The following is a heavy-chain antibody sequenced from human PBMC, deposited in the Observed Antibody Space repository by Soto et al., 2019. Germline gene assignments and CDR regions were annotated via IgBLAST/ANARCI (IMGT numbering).Heavy chain of an antibody. J-gene: IGHJ4*02. CDR2: IYYSGST. Sequence: PSETLSLTCTVSGGSISSSSYYWGWIRQPPGKGLEWIGSIYYSGSTYYNPSLKSRVTISVDTSKNQFSLKLSSVTAADTAVYYCARVLYDFWSGYCYYFDYWGQGTLVTVSS. V-gene: IGHV4-39*01. CDR1: GGSISSSSYY. CDR3: ARVLYDFWSGYCYYFDY. D-gene: IGHD3-3*01.